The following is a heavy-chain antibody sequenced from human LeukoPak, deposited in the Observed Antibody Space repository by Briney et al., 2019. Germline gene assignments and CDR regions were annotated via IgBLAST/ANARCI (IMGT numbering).Heavy chain of an antibody. V-gene: IGHV1-2*06. CDR1: GYTFTDYN. J-gene: IGHJ6*02. Sequence: ASVKVSCRASGYTFTDYNIHWVRQAPGQGLEWMGRIVSNCGGSNYAQKFQGRVTVTRDTSISTVYMELSSLRSEDTAVYYCASVYKYGMDVWGQGTTVIVSS. CDR3: ASVYKYGMDV. CDR2: IVSNCGGS.